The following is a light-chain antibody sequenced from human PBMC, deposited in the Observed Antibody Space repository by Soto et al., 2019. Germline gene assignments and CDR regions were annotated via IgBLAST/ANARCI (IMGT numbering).Light chain of an antibody. CDR1: SSDVDVYNY. Sequence: QSALTQPPSASESPGQSVTISCTGTSSDVDVYNYVSWYQQHPGKAPKLMIYEVNKRPSGVPDRFSGSKSGNTASLTVSGLQAEDEADYYCSLYADSSVVFGGGTQLTVL. CDR3: SLYADSSVV. V-gene: IGLV2-8*01. J-gene: IGLJ7*01. CDR2: EVN.